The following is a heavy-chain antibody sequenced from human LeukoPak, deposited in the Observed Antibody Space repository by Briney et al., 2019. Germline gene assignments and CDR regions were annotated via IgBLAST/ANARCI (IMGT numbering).Heavy chain of an antibody. Sequence: ASVKVSCKASGYTFTSYYMHWVRQAHGQGLEWMGIINPSGGSTSYAQKFQGRVTMTRDTSTSTVYMELSSLRSEDTAVYYCARDCGGITIFGVVMVSGWFDPWGQGTLVTVSS. J-gene: IGHJ5*02. CDR3: ARDCGGITIFGVVMVSGWFDP. CDR1: GYTFTSYY. CDR2: INPSGGST. D-gene: IGHD3-3*01. V-gene: IGHV1-46*01.